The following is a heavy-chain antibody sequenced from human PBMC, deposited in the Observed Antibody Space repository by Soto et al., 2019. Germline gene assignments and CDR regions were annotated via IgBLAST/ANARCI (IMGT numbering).Heavy chain of an antibody. CDR1: GGTFSSYA. CDR2: IIPIFGTA. CDR3: ASKKSNYYDSSGPDYYYGMDV. Sequence: ASVKVSCKASGGTFSSYAISWVRQAPGQGLEWMGGIIPIFGTANYAQKLQGRVTITADESTSTAYMELSSLRSEDTAVYYCASKKSNYYDSSGPDYYYGMDVWGQGTTVTVSS. V-gene: IGHV1-69*13. D-gene: IGHD3-22*01. J-gene: IGHJ6*02.